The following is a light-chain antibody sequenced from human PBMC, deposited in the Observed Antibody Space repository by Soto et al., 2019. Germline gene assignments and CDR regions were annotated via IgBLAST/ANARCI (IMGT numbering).Light chain of an antibody. Sequence: DIQMTQSPSTLSASVGDRVTITCRASQSISSWLAWYQQKPGKAPKLLIYKASSLESGVPSKFSGSGSGKEFSLTISILQPDDFATYFCQQYNSYSGTFGQGTKVEIK. CDR1: QSISSW. CDR3: QQYNSYSGT. J-gene: IGKJ1*01. V-gene: IGKV1-5*03. CDR2: KAS.